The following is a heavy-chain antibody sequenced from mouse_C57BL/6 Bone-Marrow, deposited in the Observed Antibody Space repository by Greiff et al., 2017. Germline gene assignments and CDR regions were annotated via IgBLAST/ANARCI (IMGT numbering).Heavy chain of an antibody. J-gene: IGHJ1*03. D-gene: IGHD1-1*01. Sequence: QVQLQQSGAELVRPGTSVKVSCKASGYAFTNYLIEWVKQRPGQGLEWIGVINPGSGGTNYNEKFKGKATLTADKSSSTAYMQLSSLTSEDSAVXFCASITTVVDWYFDVWGTGTTVTVSS. V-gene: IGHV1-54*01. CDR1: GYAFTNYL. CDR3: ASITTVVDWYFDV. CDR2: INPGSGGT.